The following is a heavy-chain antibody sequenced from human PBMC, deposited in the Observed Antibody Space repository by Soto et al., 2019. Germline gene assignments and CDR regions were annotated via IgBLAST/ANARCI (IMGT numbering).Heavy chain of an antibody. CDR3: ARERENTAMDAFDI. D-gene: IGHD5-18*01. CDR1: GGSITSSTC. J-gene: IGHJ3*02. V-gene: IGHV4-4*02. CDR2: IYHSGST. Sequence: PSETLSLTCAVSGGSITSSTCLIWFRHPPGKGLEWIGEIYHSGSTNYNPSLKSRVTISVDKSKNQFSLKLSSVTAADTAVYYCARERENTAMDAFDIWGQGTMVTVSS.